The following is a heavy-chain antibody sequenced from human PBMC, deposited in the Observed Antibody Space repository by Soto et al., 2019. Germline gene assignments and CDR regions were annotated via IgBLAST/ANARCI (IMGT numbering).Heavy chain of an antibody. V-gene: IGHV1-69*04. CDR3: ARESLSGYDAYDY. J-gene: IGHJ4*02. D-gene: IGHD5-12*01. CDR2: IIPILGIA. CDR1: GGTFSSYT. Sequence: ASVKVSCKASGGTFSSYTISWVRQAPGQGLEWMGRIIPILGIANYAQKFQGRVTITADKSTSTAYMELSSLRSEDAAVYYCARESLSGYDAYDYWGQGTLDTVSS.